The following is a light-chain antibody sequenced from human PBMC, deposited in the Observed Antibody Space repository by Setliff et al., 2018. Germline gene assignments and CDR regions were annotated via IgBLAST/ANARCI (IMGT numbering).Light chain of an antibody. Sequence: QSVLTQPASVSGSPAQSIAISCSGSSRDVGGYDFVSWYQQHPGKAPKLLIYEVIKRPSGVSDRFSGSKSGNTASLTISGLQAEDEADYYCLSYTSETTHALFGGGTKVTVL. J-gene: IGLJ2*01. V-gene: IGLV2-14*03. CDR3: LSYTSETTHAL. CDR1: SRDVGGYDF. CDR2: EVI.